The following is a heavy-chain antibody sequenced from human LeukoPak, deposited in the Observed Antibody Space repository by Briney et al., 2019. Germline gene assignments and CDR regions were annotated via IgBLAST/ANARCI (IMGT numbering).Heavy chain of an antibody. CDR2: IRSKAYGGTT. J-gene: IGHJ4*02. V-gene: IGHV3-49*04. Sequence: GGSLRLSCTASGFTFGDYAMSWVRQAPGKGLEWVGFIRSKAYGGTTEYAASVKGRFTISRDDSKSIAYLQMNSLKTEDTAVYYCTRARPETYYDILTGTPRPFDYWGQGTLVTVSS. D-gene: IGHD3-9*01. CDR3: TRARPETYYDILTGTPRPFDY. CDR1: GFTFGDYA.